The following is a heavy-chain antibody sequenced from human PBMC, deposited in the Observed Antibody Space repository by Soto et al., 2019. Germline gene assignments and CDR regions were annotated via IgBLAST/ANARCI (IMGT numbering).Heavy chain of an antibody. CDR3: ARDLWGYCGTDCYPLDV. V-gene: IGHV4-59*01. J-gene: IGHJ6*02. Sequence: SETLSLTCTVSGGSISSYYWSWILQPPGKGLEWIGYMYNTGSTVYNPSLKSRVTISVDTSKNQFSLKLNAVTAADTAVYYCARDLWGYCGTDCYPLDVWGQGTTVTVSS. D-gene: IGHD2-21*02. CDR2: MYNTGST. CDR1: GGSISSYY.